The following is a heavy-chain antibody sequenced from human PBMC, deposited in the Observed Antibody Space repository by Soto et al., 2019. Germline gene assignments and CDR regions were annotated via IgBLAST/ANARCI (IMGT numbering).Heavy chain of an antibody. CDR1: GDSVSSNSAA. Sequence: QTLSLTCAISGDSVSSNSAAWNLIRQSPSRGLEWLGRTYYRSKWYNDYAVSVKSRITINPDTSKNQFSLQLNSVTPEDTAVYYCARGYYDSSGYLGAFDIWGQGTMVTVSS. CDR3: ARGYYDSSGYLGAFDI. D-gene: IGHD3-22*01. CDR2: TYYRSKWYN. V-gene: IGHV6-1*01. J-gene: IGHJ3*02.